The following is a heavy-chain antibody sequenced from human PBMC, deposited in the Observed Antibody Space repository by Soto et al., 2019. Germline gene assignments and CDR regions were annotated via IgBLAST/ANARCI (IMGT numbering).Heavy chain of an antibody. D-gene: IGHD6-13*01. CDR3: AHSQYSMSCFDY. CDR2: IYWDDDK. V-gene: IGHV2-5*02. CDR1: GFSLSTSDVG. Sequence: SGPALVNPTQTLTLTCTFSGFSLSTSDVGVGWIRQPPGKALEWLAIIYWDDDKRYSPSLKSRLTITKDTSKNQVVLTVTNMDPVATATSYCAHSQYSMSCFDYWGQATLVTVSS. J-gene: IGHJ4*02.